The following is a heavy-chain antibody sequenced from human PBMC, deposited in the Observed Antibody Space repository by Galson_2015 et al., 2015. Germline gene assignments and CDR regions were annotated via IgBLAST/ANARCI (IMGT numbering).Heavy chain of an antibody. D-gene: IGHD5-18*01. J-gene: IGHJ4*02. CDR3: AGGYRFGDY. CDR2: ISYDGSNE. V-gene: IGHV3-30*03. CDR1: GFTFSSYG. Sequence: SLRLSCAASGFTFSSYGMLWVRQAPGKGLEWVSLISYDGSNEYYADSVKGRFTISRDNSKNTLYLQINSLRAEDTAVYYCAGGYRFGDYWGQGTLVTVSS.